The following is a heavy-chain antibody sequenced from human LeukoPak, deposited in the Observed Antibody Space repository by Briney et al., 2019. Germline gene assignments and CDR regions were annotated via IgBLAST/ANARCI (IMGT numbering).Heavy chain of an antibody. CDR3: TRVQYCTSTTCYRGGGYYYYYMDV. CDR2: ISKSGDEI. D-gene: IGHD2-2*01. V-gene: IGHV3-21*01. J-gene: IGHJ6*03. CDR1: GLTFNAHI. Sequence: GGSLRLSCAASGLTFNAHIMSWVRQAPGKGLEWVASISKSGDEIFYGDSVKGRFAISRDNTRNSLFLQMSSLRAEDTAVYYCTRVQYCTSTTCYRGGGYYYYYMDVWGTGTTVTVSS.